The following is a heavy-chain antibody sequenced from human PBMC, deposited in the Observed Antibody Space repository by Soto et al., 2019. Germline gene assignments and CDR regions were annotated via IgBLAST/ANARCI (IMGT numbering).Heavy chain of an antibody. Sequence: PVWALRVSCSASSFTSSSDPMISVGNSPCQVLGSVSAISGSGGITYYAEPVNARFTISRDNSKNTLYLQMNSLRAEDTAVYYCAKDAEYSSGWYPCAFDIWGQGTMVTVSS. CDR2: ISGSGGIT. J-gene: IGHJ3*02. V-gene: IGHV3-23*01. CDR1: SFTSSSDP. CDR3: AKDAEYSSGWYPCAFDI. D-gene: IGHD6-19*01.